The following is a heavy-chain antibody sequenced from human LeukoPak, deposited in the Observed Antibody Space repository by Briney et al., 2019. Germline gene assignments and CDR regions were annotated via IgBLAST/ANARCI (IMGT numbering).Heavy chain of an antibody. J-gene: IGHJ4*02. V-gene: IGHV3-21*01. CDR3: ARNTGTGYFDY. Sequence: KTGGSLRLSCAASGFTSSSYSMNWVRQAPGKGLEWVSSISSSSSYIYYADSVKGRFTISRDNAKNSLYLQMNSLRAEDTAVYYCARNTGTGYFDYWGQGTLVTVSS. D-gene: IGHD3/OR15-3a*01. CDR2: ISSSSSYI. CDR1: GFTSSSYS.